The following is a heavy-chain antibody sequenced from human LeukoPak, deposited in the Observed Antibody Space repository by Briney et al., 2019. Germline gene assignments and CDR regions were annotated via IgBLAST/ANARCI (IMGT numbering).Heavy chain of an antibody. D-gene: IGHD3-9*01. V-gene: IGHV4-39*01. CDR2: TYYSGST. CDR3: ARQGHYDILTGYYNGWFDP. J-gene: IGHJ5*02. CDR1: GGSISSSSYY. Sequence: SETLSLTCTVSGGSISSSSYYWGWIRQPPGKGLEWIGSTYYSGSTYYNPSLKSRVTISVDTSKNQFSLKLSSVTAADTAVYYCARQGHYDILTGYYNGWFDPWGQGTLVTVST.